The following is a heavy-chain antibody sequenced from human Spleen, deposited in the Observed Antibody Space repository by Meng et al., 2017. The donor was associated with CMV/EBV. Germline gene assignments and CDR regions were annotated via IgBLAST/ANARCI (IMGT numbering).Heavy chain of an antibody. Sequence: GGSLRLSCAAYGFSFSTYSMNWVRRAPGKGLEWVSSMSSSRTYIYSADSVKGRFTISRDNAKNSLYLQMNSLRAEDTAVYYCARHLNDFWSGYYIDYGGQGTLVTVSS. J-gene: IGHJ4*02. CDR3: ARHLNDFWSGYYIDY. V-gene: IGHV3-21*01. CDR1: GFSFSTYS. D-gene: IGHD3-3*01. CDR2: MSSSRTYI.